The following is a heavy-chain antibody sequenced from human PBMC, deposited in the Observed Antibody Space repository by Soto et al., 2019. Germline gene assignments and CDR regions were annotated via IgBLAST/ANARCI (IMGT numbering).Heavy chain of an antibody. V-gene: IGHV5-51*01. D-gene: IGHD3-16*01. Sequence: ESLTISCTCSGYSFTSYWIGWVRQMPGKGLEWMGIIYPGDSDTRYSPSFQGQVTISADKSISTAYLQWSSLKASDTAMYYCARRGGPPSGYYYYGMDVWGQGTTVTVSS. CDR2: IYPGDSDT. CDR1: GYSFTSYW. J-gene: IGHJ6*02. CDR3: ARRGGPPSGYYYYGMDV.